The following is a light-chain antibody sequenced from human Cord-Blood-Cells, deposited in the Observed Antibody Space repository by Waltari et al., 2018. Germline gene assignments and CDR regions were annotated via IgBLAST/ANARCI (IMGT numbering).Light chain of an antibody. CDR3: AAWDDSLSGWV. V-gene: IGLV1-47*01. CDR1: SSNIGRTY. CDR2: RNN. Sequence: QSVLTPPPSASGTPGERVTIPCSGRSSNIGRTYVYWYQQLPGTAPKLLIHRNNQRPSGVPDRFSGSKSGTSASLAISGLRSEDEADYYCAAWDDSLSGWVFGGGTKLTVL. J-gene: IGLJ3*02.